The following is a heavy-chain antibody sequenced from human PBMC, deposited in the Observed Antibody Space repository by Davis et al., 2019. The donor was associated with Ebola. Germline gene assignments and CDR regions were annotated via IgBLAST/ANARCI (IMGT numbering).Heavy chain of an antibody. J-gene: IGHJ4*01. CDR1: GFTFSDYH. CDR3: TREAAGGNPGGD. D-gene: IGHD6-13*01. V-gene: IGHV4-34*07. Sequence: PGGSLRLSCAASGFTFSDYHMSWIRQAPGKGLEWIGSLHYSGILHYNPSLQGRASFSVDMSNNQISLTLRSVTAADTAMYYCTREAAGGNPGGDWGRGTLVTVS. CDR2: LHYSGIL.